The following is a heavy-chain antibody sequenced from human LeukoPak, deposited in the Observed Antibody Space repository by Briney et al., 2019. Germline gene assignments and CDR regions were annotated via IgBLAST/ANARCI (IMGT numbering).Heavy chain of an antibody. D-gene: IGHD6-19*01. J-gene: IGHJ6*02. CDR3: ARNIAVAGNRGMDV. CDR1: GGTFGNYA. CDR2: VIPFLGIV. V-gene: IGHV1-69*04. Sequence: SVTVSCTASGGTFGNYAINWVRQAPGQGLEWLGRVIPFLGIVNYAQKFQGRVTIIADKSTSTAYMELSSLRSEDTAIYYCARNIAVAGNRGMDVWGQGTTVTVSS.